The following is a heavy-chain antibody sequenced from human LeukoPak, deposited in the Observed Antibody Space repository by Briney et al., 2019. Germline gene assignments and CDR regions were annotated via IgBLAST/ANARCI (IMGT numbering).Heavy chain of an antibody. CDR2: MDQGGGFI. D-gene: IGHD1-14*01. Sequence: PGGSVRLSCIASGLTFRNYAMSWVRQASAKGLGWVAGMDQGGGFIQYADSVKGRFTISRDNSKNTLHLQMSSLRAEDTAVYYCAKDYRGSGEVGETGPLDYWGQGTLVTVSS. V-gene: IGHV3-23*01. CDR3: AKDYRGSGEVGETGPLDY. CDR1: GLTFRNYA. J-gene: IGHJ4*02.